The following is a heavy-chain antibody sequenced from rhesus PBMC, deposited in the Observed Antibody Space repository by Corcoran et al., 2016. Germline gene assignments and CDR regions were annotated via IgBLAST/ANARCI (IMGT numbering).Heavy chain of an antibody. D-gene: IGHD6-31*01. Sequence: QVQLQESGPGLVKPSETLSLTCAVSGGSISDDYYWSWIRQPPGKGLEWIGYIYGSGGGTNYNPSLKNRVTISIDTSKNQFSLKLSSVTAADTAVYYCARAFGYSSGLAFDYWGQGVLVTVSS. CDR1: GGSISDDYY. CDR3: ARAFGYSSGLAFDY. CDR2: IYGSGGGT. J-gene: IGHJ4*01. V-gene: IGHV4-106*01.